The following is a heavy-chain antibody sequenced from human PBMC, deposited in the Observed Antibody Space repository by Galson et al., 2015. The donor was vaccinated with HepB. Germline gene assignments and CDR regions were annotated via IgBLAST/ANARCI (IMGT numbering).Heavy chain of an antibody. CDR2: TYYRSQWFH. CDR3: ARGRNSAFDI. V-gene: IGHV6-1*01. J-gene: IGHJ3*02. CDR1: GDSVSAHGVA. D-gene: IGHD1-7*01. Sequence: CAISGDSVSAHGVAWNWIRQSPSGGLEWLGRTYYRSQWFHDYAVSVGRRVTINPDTSKNQFSLQIDSMTPEDTAVYYCARGRNSAFDIWGQGTLVTVSS.